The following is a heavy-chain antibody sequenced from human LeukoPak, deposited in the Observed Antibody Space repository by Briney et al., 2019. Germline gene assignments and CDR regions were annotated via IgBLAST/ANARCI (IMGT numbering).Heavy chain of an antibody. D-gene: IGHD6-19*01. CDR3: ARDPSSSGWGIYNWFDP. CDR2: IIPIFGSA. CDR1: GGTFSSYA. V-gene: IGHV1-69*13. J-gene: IGHJ5*02. Sequence: SVKVSCKASGGTFSSYAISWVRQAPGQGLEWMGGIIPIFGSANYAQKFQGRVTITADESTSTAYMELSSLRSEDTAVYYCARDPSSSGWGIYNWFDPWGQGTLVTVSS.